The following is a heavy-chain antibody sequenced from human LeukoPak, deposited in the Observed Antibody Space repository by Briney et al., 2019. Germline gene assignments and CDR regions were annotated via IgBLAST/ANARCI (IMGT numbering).Heavy chain of an antibody. CDR3: AKDIVGGGDDY. D-gene: IGHD2-21*02. CDR1: GFTFTKVW. V-gene: IGHV3-7*01. CDR2: IQEDGKKA. Sequence: GGSLRLSCEASGFTFTKVWMSWVRQAPGKGREWVANIQEDGKKANYVDSVRGRFTISRDNAKNPIYLQINCLRVEDTAVYYCAKDIVGGGDDYWGQGTLVTVSS. J-gene: IGHJ4*02.